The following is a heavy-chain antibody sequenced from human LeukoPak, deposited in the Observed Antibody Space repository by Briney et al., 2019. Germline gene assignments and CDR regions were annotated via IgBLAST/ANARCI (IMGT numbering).Heavy chain of an antibody. CDR2: IKQDGSEK. CDR3: ARDKRAAETPYNWFDP. D-gene: IGHD2-15*01. V-gene: IGHV3-7*01. Sequence: PGGSLRLSCVGSGFTFSTFYVSWVRQAPGKGPEWVANIKQDGSEKTYVDSVKGRFTISRDNAKNSLYLQMTSLRAEDTAVYYCARDKRAAETPYNWFDPWGQGTLVTVSS. J-gene: IGHJ5*02. CDR1: GFTFSTFY.